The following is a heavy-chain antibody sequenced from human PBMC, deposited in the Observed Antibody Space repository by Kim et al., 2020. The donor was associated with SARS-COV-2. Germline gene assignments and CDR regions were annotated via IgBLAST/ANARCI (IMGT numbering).Heavy chain of an antibody. CDR3: ARGTLTTGTTFDY. Sequence: GGSLRLSCAASGFAFSSYSMNWVRQAPGKGLEWVSFVSSSSSYIYHADSVKGRFTISRDNAKNSLYLQMNSLRAEDTAVYYCARGTLTTGTTFDYWGQGTLVTVSS. V-gene: IGHV3-21*06. D-gene: IGHD1-1*01. CDR1: GFAFSSYS. CDR2: VSSSSSYI. J-gene: IGHJ4*02.